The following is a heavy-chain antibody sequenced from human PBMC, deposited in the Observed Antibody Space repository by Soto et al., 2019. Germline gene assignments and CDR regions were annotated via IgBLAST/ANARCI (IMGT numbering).Heavy chain of an antibody. J-gene: IGHJ5*02. CDR3: ARGYCSSTSCFANWFDP. CDR2: IKQDGIEK. V-gene: IGHV3-7*01. Sequence: GGSLRLSCAASGFTFSTYWMSWVRQAPGKGLEWVANIKQDGIEKYYWDSVKGRFTISRDNAKNSLYLQMNSLRAEDTAVYYCARGYCSSTSCFANWFDPWGQGTLVTVSS. CDR1: GFTFSTYW. D-gene: IGHD2-2*01.